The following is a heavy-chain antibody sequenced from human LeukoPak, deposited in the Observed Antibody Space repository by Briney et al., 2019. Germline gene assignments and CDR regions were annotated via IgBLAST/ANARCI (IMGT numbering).Heavy chain of an antibody. CDR1: GFTFSSYG. V-gene: IGHV3-23*01. D-gene: IGHD3-22*01. J-gene: IGHJ4*02. Sequence: GGSLRLSCAASGFTFSSYGMHWVRQAPGKGLEWVSAISGSGGSTYYADSVKGRFTISRDNSKNTLYLQMNSLRAEDTAVYYCAKVDAVDYYDSSGYYDYWGQGTLVTVSS. CDR3: AKVDAVDYYDSSGYYDY. CDR2: ISGSGGST.